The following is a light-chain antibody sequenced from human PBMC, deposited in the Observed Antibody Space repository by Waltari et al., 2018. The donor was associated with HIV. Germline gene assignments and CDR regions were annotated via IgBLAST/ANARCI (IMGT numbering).Light chain of an antibody. Sequence: QSALTQPASVSGSPGQSIIISCTGSSSDVGRSNLVSWYQQHPGTAPKLIIYEGVKRPSGVSNRFSGSKSGNTASLTISALQAEDEADYFCCSYAGSNVFVLFGGGTKLTVL. CDR1: SSDVGRSNL. CDR2: EGV. J-gene: IGLJ2*01. CDR3: CSYAGSNVFVL. V-gene: IGLV2-23*01.